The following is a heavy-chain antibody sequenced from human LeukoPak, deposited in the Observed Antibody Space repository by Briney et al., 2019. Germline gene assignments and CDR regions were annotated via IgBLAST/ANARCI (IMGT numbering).Heavy chain of an antibody. Sequence: GESLRLSCAASGFTFTTYWMSWVRQAPGKGLEWVANINQDGSEKHFVDSVKGRFTISRDNAKNSLYLQMNSLRVEDTAVYYCARGGVQLWFPVTAYLDYWGQGTLVTVSS. CDR2: INQDGSEK. J-gene: IGHJ4*02. CDR3: ARGGVQLWFPVTAYLDY. V-gene: IGHV3-7*01. CDR1: GFTFTTYW. D-gene: IGHD5-18*01.